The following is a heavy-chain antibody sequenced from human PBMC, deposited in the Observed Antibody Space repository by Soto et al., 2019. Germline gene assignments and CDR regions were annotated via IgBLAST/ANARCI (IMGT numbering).Heavy chain of an antibody. CDR1: GFTFSSYG. J-gene: IGHJ4*02. V-gene: IGHV3-33*01. CDR3: ADYGGDY. Sequence: QVQLVESGGGVVQPGRSLRLSCAASGFTFSSYGMHWVRQAPGKGLEWVAVIWYDGSNKYYADSVKGRFTISRDNSKKPLYLQMNSLRAEDTAVYYCADYGGDYWGQGTLVTVSS. CDR2: IWYDGSNK. D-gene: IGHD4-17*01.